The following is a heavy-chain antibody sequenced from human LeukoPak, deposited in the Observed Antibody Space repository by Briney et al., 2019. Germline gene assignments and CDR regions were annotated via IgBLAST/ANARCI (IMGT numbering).Heavy chain of an antibody. CDR1: GFTFSSYA. CDR2: ISSNGGST. D-gene: IGHD6-19*01. CDR3: ARRSSGWHGIGYFDY. Sequence: GGSLRLSCAASGFTFSSYAMHWVRQAPGKGLEYVSAISSNGGSTYYANSVKGRFTISRDNSKNTLYLQMGSLRAEDMAVYYCARRSSGWHGIGYFDYWGQGTLVTVSS. J-gene: IGHJ4*02. V-gene: IGHV3-64*01.